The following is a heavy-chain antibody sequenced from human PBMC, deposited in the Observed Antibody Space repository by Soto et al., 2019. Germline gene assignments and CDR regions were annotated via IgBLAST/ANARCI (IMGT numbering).Heavy chain of an antibody. V-gene: IGHV3-7*01. J-gene: IGHJ4*02. Sequence: GSLRLSCAASGFGFNRYYMSWVRQAPGKGLEWVATVDQDGSAKYYVDSEKGRFTISRDNAKNSLYVQMNSLRGEDTAVYYCARYWAYDSIYYCSSDRLDYWGQGTLVTVSS. CDR1: GFGFNRYY. CDR3: ARYWAYDSIYYCSSDRLDY. CDR2: VDQDGSAK. D-gene: IGHD3-22*01.